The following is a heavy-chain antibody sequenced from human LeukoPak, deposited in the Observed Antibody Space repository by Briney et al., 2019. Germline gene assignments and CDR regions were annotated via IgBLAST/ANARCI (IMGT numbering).Heavy chain of an antibody. CDR1: GFTFSDYY. D-gene: IGHD3-10*01. V-gene: IGHV3-23*01. CDR3: AKAGGYGSGSPEDY. CDR2: ISGRGGNT. J-gene: IGHJ4*02. Sequence: GGSLRLSCAASGFTFSDYYMSWIRQAPGKGLEWVSAISGRGGNTYYADSVKGRFTISRDNSKNTLYLQMNSLRAEDTAVYYCAKAGGYGSGSPEDYWGQGTLVTVSS.